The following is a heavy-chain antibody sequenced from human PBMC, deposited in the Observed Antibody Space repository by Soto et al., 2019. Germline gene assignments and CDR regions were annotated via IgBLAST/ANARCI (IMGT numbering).Heavy chain of an antibody. CDR1: GVSISSYY. J-gene: IGHJ4*02. Sequence: ETLCLTCPVSGVSISSYYWSWIRQPPGKGLEWIGYIYYSGSTNYNPSLKSRVTISVDTSKNQFSLKLSSVTAADTAVYYCARERKERGYSGYDWSPKTTDFDYWGQGTLVTVSS. V-gene: IGHV4-59*01. CDR3: ARERKERGYSGYDWSPKTTDFDY. CDR2: IYYSGST. D-gene: IGHD5-12*01.